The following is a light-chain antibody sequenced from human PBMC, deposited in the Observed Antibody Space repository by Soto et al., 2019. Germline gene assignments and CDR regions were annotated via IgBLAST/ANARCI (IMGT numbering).Light chain of an antibody. J-gene: IGKJ1*01. Sequence: EIVLTQSPGTLSLSPGERATLSCRASQSVSSSYLAWYQQKPGQAPRLLIYGASSRDTGIPDRFSGSGSGTDFAITISRLEPEDFAVYYCQQYGSSPRTFGQGTKVEIK. CDR2: GAS. V-gene: IGKV3-20*01. CDR1: QSVSSSY. CDR3: QQYGSSPRT.